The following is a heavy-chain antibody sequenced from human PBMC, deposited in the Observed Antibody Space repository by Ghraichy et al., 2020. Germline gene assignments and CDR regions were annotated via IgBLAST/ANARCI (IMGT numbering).Heavy chain of an antibody. CDR3: ATDRAPRQQPDKWYFDL. Sequence: ASVKVSCKVSGYTLTELSMHWVRQAPGKGLEWMGGFDPEDGETIYAQKFQGRVTMTEDTSTDTAYMELSSLRSEDTAVYYCATDRAPRQQPDKWYFDLWGRGTLVTVSS. CDR1: GYTLTELS. V-gene: IGHV1-24*01. D-gene: IGHD6-13*01. J-gene: IGHJ2*01. CDR2: FDPEDGET.